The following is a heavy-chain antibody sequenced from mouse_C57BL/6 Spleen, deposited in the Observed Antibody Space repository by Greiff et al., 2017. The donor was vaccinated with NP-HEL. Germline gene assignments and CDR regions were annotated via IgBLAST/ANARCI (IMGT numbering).Heavy chain of an antibody. Sequence: VQLQQSGAELARPGASVKLSCKASGYTFTSYGISWVKQRTGQGLEWIGEIYPRSGNTYYNEKFKGKATLTADKSSSTAYMELRSLTSEDSAVYFCARPTTVVAKGGYYFDYWGQGTTLTVSS. D-gene: IGHD1-1*01. CDR2: IYPRSGNT. V-gene: IGHV1-81*01. CDR1: GYTFTSYG. CDR3: ARPTTVVAKGGYYFDY. J-gene: IGHJ2*01.